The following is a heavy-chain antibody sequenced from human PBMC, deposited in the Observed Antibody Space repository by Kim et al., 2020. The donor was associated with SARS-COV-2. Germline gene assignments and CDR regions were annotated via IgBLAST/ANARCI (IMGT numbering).Heavy chain of an antibody. V-gene: IGHV6-1*01. D-gene: IGHD7-27*01. J-gene: IGHJ4*02. CDR3: ARDLSLGIDY. CDR2: CYK. Sequence: CYKDYDKSVKRRITINPATSKNQFCLQLNSVTPEDTAVYYCARDLSLGIDYWGQGTLVTVSS.